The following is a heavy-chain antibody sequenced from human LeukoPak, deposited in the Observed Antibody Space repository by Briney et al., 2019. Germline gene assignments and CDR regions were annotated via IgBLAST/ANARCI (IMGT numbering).Heavy chain of an antibody. J-gene: IGHJ4*02. D-gene: IGHD3-3*01. V-gene: IGHV3-64*02. CDR1: GLTLSSHA. CDR3: ARGGYYAASDI. Sequence: GGALRISCAASGLTLSSHAMHRGRPAPGKGLEYVSAIVSNGGNTYYADSVRGRFTISRDNSKDTVYIQMGSLRPEDTAVYYCARGGYYAASDIWGQGALVTVSS. CDR2: IVSNGGNT.